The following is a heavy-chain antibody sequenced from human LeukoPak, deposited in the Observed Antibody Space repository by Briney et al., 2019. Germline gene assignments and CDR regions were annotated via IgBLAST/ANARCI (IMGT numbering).Heavy chain of an antibody. Sequence: GGSLRLSCAASGFIFTDYWMSWVRQAPGKGLEWVANIKQDGSEKYYVGSVKGRFTISRDNAKSSLYLQMNSLRAEDTAVYYCTREMVMIDYWGQGNPVTVSS. V-gene: IGHV3-7*03. CDR1: GFIFTDYW. J-gene: IGHJ4*02. CDR2: IKQDGSEK. D-gene: IGHD4-23*01. CDR3: TREMVMIDY.